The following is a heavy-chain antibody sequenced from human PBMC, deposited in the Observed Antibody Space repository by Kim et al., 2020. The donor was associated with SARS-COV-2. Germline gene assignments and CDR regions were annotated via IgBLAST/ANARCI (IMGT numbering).Heavy chain of an antibody. CDR1: GGSISSGGYY. Sequence: SETLSLTCTVSGGSISSGGYYWSWIRQHPGKGLEWIGYIHSSGSTLYNPSLKSRLSMSVDTSKNQFSLKLSSVTAADTAVYYCARENPLSWHFDYWGQGTLVTVSS. J-gene: IGHJ4*02. CDR3: ARENPLSWHFDY. CDR2: IHSSGST. D-gene: IGHD6-13*01. V-gene: IGHV4-31*03.